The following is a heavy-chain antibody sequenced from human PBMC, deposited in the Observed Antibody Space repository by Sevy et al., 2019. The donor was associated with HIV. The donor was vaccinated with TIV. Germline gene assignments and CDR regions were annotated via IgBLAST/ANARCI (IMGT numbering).Heavy chain of an antibody. D-gene: IGHD6-19*01. CDR1: GYTFTSYG. Sequence: ASVKVSCKASGYTFTSYGISWVRQAPGQGLEWMGWIRAYNGNTNYAQKLQGRVTMTTDTSTSTAYMELRSLRSDDTAVYYCARFGVAGRRAPRETYYYYGMDVWGQGTTVTVSS. J-gene: IGHJ6*02. CDR2: IRAYNGNT. CDR3: ARFGVAGRRAPRETYYYYGMDV. V-gene: IGHV1-18*01.